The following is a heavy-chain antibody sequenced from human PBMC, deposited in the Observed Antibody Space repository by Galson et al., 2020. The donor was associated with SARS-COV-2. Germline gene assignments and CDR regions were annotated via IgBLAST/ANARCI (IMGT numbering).Heavy chain of an antibody. CDR1: GGSFSGYY. D-gene: IGHD6-19*01. Sequence: ETLSLTCAVYGGSFSGYYWSWIRQPPGKGLEWIGEINHSGSTNYNPSLKSRVTISVDTSKNQFSLKLSSVTAADTAVYYCARYPQWLVKHWFDPWGQGTLVTVSS. V-gene: IGHV4-34*01. CDR3: ARYPQWLVKHWFDP. J-gene: IGHJ5*02. CDR2: INHSGST.